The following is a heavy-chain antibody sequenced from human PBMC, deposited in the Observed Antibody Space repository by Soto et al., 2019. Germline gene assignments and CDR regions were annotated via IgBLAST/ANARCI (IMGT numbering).Heavy chain of an antibody. V-gene: IGHV3-23*01. CDR2: LSAGGGTT. CDR1: GFTFSSYA. D-gene: IGHD6-19*01. J-gene: IGHJ3*02. CDR3: AEPPYGSGWGGDALDI. Sequence: EVQLLQSGGGLVQPGGSLRLSCAASGFTFSSYAMSWVRQAPGKGLEWVSALSAGGGTTYYADSVKGRFTISRDNSQNTLYLQMNSLRAEDTAVYYCAEPPYGSGWGGDALDIWGTGTMVTVSS.